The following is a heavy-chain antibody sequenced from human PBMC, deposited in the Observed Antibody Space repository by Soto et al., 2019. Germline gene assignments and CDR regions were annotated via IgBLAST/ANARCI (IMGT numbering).Heavy chain of an antibody. Sequence: ASVKVSCKASGYTFTGYYMHWVRQAPGQGLEWMGWINPNSGGTNYAQKFQGWVTMTRDTSISTAYMELSRLRSDDTAVYYCARGITIFGVVGFDYWGQGTLVTVSS. J-gene: IGHJ4*02. CDR2: INPNSGGT. CDR1: GYTFTGYY. V-gene: IGHV1-2*04. CDR3: ARGITIFGVVGFDY. D-gene: IGHD3-3*01.